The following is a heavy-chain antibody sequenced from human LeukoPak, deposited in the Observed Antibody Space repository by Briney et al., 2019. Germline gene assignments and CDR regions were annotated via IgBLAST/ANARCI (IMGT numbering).Heavy chain of an antibody. CDR3: ARGLNYDFDALDI. V-gene: IGHV4-38-2*01. J-gene: IGHJ3*02. Sequence: SETLSLTCAVSGYSISSGYYWGWIRQPPGKGLEWIGSIYHSGSTYYNPSLKSRVTISVDTSKNQFSLKLSSVTAADTAVYYCARGLNYDFDALDIWGQGTMVTVSS. D-gene: IGHD3-3*01. CDR1: GYSISSGYY. CDR2: IYHSGST.